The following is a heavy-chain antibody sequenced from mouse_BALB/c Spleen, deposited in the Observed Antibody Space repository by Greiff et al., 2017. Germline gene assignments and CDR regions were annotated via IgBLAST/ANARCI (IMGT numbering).Heavy chain of an antibody. J-gene: IGHJ2*01. CDR2: INPSSGYT. V-gene: IGHV1-4*01. CDR3: ARSWLLPYYFDY. Sequence: QVQLQQSGAELARPGASVKMSCKASGYTFTSYTMHWVKQRPGQGLEWIGYINPSSGYTNYNQKFKDKATLTADKSSSTAYMQLSSLTSEDSAVYYCARSWLLPYYFDYWGQGTTLTVSS. CDR1: GYTFTSYT. D-gene: IGHD2-3*01.